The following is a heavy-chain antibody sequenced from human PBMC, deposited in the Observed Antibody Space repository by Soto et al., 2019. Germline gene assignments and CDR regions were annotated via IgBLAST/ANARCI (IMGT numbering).Heavy chain of an antibody. CDR3: ARPRGPSDSYSGRAV. D-gene: IGHD6-25*01. V-gene: IGHV3-33*01. J-gene: IGHJ6*02. Sequence: QVQLVESGGGVVQPGRSLRLSCAASGFTFSSYGMHWVRQAPGKGLEWVAVIWYDGSNKYYADSVKGRFTISRDNSKNTLSLQRNTLNPEDRAVYSGARPRGPSDSYSGRAVGAQGTTVTSSS. CDR1: GFTFSSYG. CDR2: IWYDGSNK.